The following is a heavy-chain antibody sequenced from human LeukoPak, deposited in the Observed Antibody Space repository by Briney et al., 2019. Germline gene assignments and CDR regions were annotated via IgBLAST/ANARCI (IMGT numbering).Heavy chain of an antibody. CDR1: GFTFSSYA. J-gene: IGHJ4*02. D-gene: IGHD1-26*01. CDR2: ISYDGSNK. CDR3: ARDRVGATDYSDY. V-gene: IGHV3-30-3*01. Sequence: PGGSLRLSCAASGFTFSSYAMHWVRQAPGKGLEWAAVISYDGSNKYYADSVKGRFTISRDNSKNTLYLQMNSLRAEDTAVYYCARDRVGATDYSDYWGQGTLVTVSS.